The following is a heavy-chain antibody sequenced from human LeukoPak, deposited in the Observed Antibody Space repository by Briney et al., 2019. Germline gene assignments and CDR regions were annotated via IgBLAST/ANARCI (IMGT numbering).Heavy chain of an antibody. D-gene: IGHD3-16*02. CDR2: INHSGST. CDR1: GGSFSGYY. CDR3: ARVFGRPRTPSSYDYVWGSYRYFIFDY. V-gene: IGHV4-34*01. J-gene: IGHJ4*02. Sequence: SETLSLTCAVYGGSFSGYYWSWIRQPPGKGLEWIGEINHSGSTNYNPPLKSRVTISVDTSKNQFSLKLSSVTAADTAVYYCARVFGRPRTPSSYDYVWGSYRYFIFDYWGQGTLVTVSS.